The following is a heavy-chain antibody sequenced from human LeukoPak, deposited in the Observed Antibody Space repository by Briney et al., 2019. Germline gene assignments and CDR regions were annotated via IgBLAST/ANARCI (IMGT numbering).Heavy chain of an antibody. CDR1: GFTFGDYA. D-gene: IGHD4-17*01. Sequence: GQSLRLSCTASGFTFGDYAMSWVRQAPGKGLEWVGFIRSKAYGGTTEYAASVKGRFTISRDDSKSIAYLQMNSLKTEDTAVYYCARCPPYGDYADYWGQGTLVTVSS. V-gene: IGHV3-49*04. CDR2: IRSKAYGGTT. CDR3: ARCPPYGDYADY. J-gene: IGHJ4*02.